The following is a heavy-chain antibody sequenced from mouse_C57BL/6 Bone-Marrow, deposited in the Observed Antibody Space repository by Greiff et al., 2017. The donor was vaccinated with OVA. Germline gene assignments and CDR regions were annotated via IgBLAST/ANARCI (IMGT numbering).Heavy chain of an antibody. Sequence: DVKLVESGPELVKPGDSVKISCKASGYSFTGYFMNWVMQSHGKSLEWIGRINPYNGDTFYNQKFKGKATLTVDKSSSTAHMELRSLTSEDSAVYYCARALFFITTVVAPFAYWGQGTLVTVSA. CDR3: ARALFFITTVVAPFAY. V-gene: IGHV1-20*01. CDR2: INPYNGDT. J-gene: IGHJ3*01. D-gene: IGHD1-1*01. CDR1: GYSFTGYF.